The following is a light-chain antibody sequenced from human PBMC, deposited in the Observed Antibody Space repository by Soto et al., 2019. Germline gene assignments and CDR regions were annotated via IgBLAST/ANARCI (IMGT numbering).Light chain of an antibody. CDR1: SSDVGNYNY. CDR3: SSYTSENTYV. V-gene: IGLV2-14*01. Sequence: QSALTQPASVSGSPGQSITISCAGTSSDVGNYNYVSWFQQHPGKAPQLIIFEVSYRPSGISNRFSGSKSGNTASLTISGLQGEDEAIYYCSSYTSENTYVFGTGTKVTVL. CDR2: EVS. J-gene: IGLJ1*01.